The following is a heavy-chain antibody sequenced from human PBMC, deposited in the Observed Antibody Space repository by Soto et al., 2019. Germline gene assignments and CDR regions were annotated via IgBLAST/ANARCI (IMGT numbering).Heavy chain of an antibody. D-gene: IGHD3-22*01. V-gene: IGHV6-1*01. CDR2: TYYRSQWYY. CDR1: GDSVSSNSVV. CDR3: TTEDYDRNGYYYFDN. Sequence: SQTLSLTCAISGDSVSSNSVVWNWIRQSPSRGLEWLGRTYYRSQWYYDYAVSVKSRISINPDTSKNQFSLQLNSLTPEDTAVYYCTTEDYDRNGYYYFDNWGQGTLVTVSS. J-gene: IGHJ4*02.